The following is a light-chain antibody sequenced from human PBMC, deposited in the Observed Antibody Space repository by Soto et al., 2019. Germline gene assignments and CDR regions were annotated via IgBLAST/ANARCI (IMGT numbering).Light chain of an antibody. CDR1: QSVSNNY. CDR2: GSS. Sequence: EVVLTQSPGTLSLSPGERATLSCRASQSVSNNYLAWYQQKPGQSPKLLIFGSSDRATGIPDRFSGSGSGTDFTLTISRLEPEDFAVYVCQQYGSSPPYTFGQGTKREIK. CDR3: QQYGSSPPYT. J-gene: IGKJ2*01. V-gene: IGKV3-20*01.